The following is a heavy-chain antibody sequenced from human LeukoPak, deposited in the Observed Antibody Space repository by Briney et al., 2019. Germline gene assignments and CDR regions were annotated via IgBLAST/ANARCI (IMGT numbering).Heavy chain of an antibody. CDR1: GFTFSSYS. Sequence: GGSLRLSCAASGFTFSSYSMNWVRQAPWKGLEWVSSISSSSSYIYYAGSVKGRFTISRDNAKNSLYLQMNSLRAEDTAVYYCARDGYSYGRPPVDYWGQGTLVTVSS. J-gene: IGHJ4*02. CDR2: ISSSSSYI. D-gene: IGHD5-18*01. V-gene: IGHV3-21*01. CDR3: ARDGYSYGRPPVDY.